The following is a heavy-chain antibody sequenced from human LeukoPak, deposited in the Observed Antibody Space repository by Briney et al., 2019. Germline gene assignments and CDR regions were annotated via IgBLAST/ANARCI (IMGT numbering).Heavy chain of an antibody. CDR1: GFTFSSYA. CDR2: ISGSGGST. CDR3: AKASDDYVWGSYRYTLNPPDY. D-gene: IGHD3-16*02. V-gene: IGHV3-23*01. Sequence: GGSLRLSCAASGFTFSSYAMSWVRQAPGKGLEWVSAISGSGGSTYYADSVKGRFTISRDNSKNTLYLQMNSLRAEDTAVYYCAKASDDYVWGSYRYTLNPPDYWGQGTLVTVSS. J-gene: IGHJ4*02.